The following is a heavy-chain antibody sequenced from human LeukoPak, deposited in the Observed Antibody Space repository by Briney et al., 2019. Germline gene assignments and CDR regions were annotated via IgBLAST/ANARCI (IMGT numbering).Heavy chain of an antibody. CDR1: GGSISSSSYY. V-gene: IGHV4-39*07. Sequence: SETLSLTCTVSGGSISSSSYYWGWIRQPPGKGLEWIGSIYYSGSTYYNPSLKSRVTISVDTSKNQFSLKLSSVTAADTAVYYCARARYSYGGVLDYWGQGTLVTVSS. J-gene: IGHJ4*02. D-gene: IGHD5-18*01. CDR3: ARARYSYGGVLDY. CDR2: IYYSGST.